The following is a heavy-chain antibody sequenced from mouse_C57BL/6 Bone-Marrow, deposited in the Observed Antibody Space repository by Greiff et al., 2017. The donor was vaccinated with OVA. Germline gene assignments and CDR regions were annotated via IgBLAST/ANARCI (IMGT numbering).Heavy chain of an antibody. CDR1: GYTFTDHT. CDR3: AREYGNYEAWFAY. V-gene: IGHV1-78*01. J-gene: IGHJ3*01. D-gene: IGHD2-10*02. CDR2: IYPRDGST. Sequence: VKLMESDAELVKPGASVKISCKVSGYTFTDHTIHWMKQRPEQGLEWIGYIYPRDGSTKYNEKFKGKATLTADKSSSTAYMQLNSLTSEDSAVYFCAREYGNYEAWFAYWGQGTLVTVSA.